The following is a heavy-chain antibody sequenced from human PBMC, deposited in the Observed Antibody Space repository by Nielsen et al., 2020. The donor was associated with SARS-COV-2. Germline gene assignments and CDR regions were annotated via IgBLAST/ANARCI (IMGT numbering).Heavy chain of an antibody. CDR3: ARGGYYYGSGSYLPDY. V-gene: IGHV4-34*01. D-gene: IGHD3-10*01. Sequence: SETLSLTCTVYGGSFSGYYWSWIRQSPGKGLEWIGEINHSGSTNYNPSLRSRVTISIDTSKNQFSLKLSSVTAADTAVYYCARGGYYYGSGSYLPDYWGQGTLVTVSS. CDR1: GGSFSGYY. J-gene: IGHJ4*02. CDR2: INHSGST.